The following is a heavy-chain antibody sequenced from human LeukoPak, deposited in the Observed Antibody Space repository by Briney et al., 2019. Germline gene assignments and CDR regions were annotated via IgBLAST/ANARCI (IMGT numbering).Heavy chain of an antibody. CDR1: GCTFSTYT. Sequence: GGSLRLSCGVSGCTFSTYTMNWVRQAPGKGLEWVSSISSTTTYIYHADSVKGRFTISRDNAKTSLYLQMNGLRAEDTAVCYCARELTNEGFDYWGQGTLVTVSS. CDR3: ARELTNEGFDY. V-gene: IGHV3-21*01. CDR2: ISSTTTYI. D-gene: IGHD1-1*01. J-gene: IGHJ4*02.